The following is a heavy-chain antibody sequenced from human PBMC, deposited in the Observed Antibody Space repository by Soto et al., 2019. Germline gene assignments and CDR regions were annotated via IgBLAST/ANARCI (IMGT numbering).Heavy chain of an antibody. CDR3: ARQGTGYSSGWSLYYYYYGMDV. D-gene: IGHD6-19*01. CDR2: IYYSGST. J-gene: IGHJ6*02. Sequence: PSEILSLTCTVSGGSISSSSYYWGWIRQPPGKGLEWIGSIYYSGSTYYNPSLKSRVTISVDTSKNQFSLKLSSVTAADTAVYYCARQGTGYSSGWSLYYYYYGMDVWGQGTTVTVSS. CDR1: GGSISSSSYY. V-gene: IGHV4-39*01.